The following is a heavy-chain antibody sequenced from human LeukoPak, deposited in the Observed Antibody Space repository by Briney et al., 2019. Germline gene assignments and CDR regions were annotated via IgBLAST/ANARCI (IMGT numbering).Heavy chain of an antibody. CDR1: GDSISSGGYS. CDR3: ARGGDYRYLDY. V-gene: IGHV4-30-2*01. CDR2: IYHNGIT. Sequence: SQTLSLTCAVSGDSISSGGYSWSWIRQPPGKGLEWIGYIYHNGITYYNPSLKSRVTIAVDRSKNQFSLKLTSMTAADTAVYYCARGGDYRYLDYWGQGILVTVSS. J-gene: IGHJ4*02. D-gene: IGHD4-17*01.